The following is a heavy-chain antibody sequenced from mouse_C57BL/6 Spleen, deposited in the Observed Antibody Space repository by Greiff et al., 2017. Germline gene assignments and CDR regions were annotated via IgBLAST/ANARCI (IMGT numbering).Heavy chain of an antibody. CDR1: GYTFTDYN. D-gene: IGHD2-2*01. CDR3: ARGYGYGGNYYAMDY. Sequence: EVKLEESGPELVKPGASVKIPCKASGYTFTDYNMDWVKQSHGKSLEWIGDINPNNGGTIYNQKFKGKATLTVDKSSSTAYMERRSLTSEDTAVYYCARGYGYGGNYYAMDYWGQGTSVTVSS. CDR2: INPNNGGT. V-gene: IGHV1-18*01. J-gene: IGHJ4*01.